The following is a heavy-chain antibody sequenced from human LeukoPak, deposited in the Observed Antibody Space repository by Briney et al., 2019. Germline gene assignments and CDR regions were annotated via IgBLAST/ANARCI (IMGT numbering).Heavy chain of an antibody. CDR2: IRYDGSNK. Sequence: PGGSLRLSCAASGFTFSSYGMHWVRQAPGKGLEWVAFIRYDGSNKYYADSVKGRFTISRDNSENTLYLQMNSLRAEDTAVYYCAKMGLGYYASSGYYGYFDYWGQGTLVTVSS. CDR1: GFTFSSYG. J-gene: IGHJ4*02. V-gene: IGHV3-30*02. D-gene: IGHD3-22*01. CDR3: AKMGLGYYASSGYYGYFDY.